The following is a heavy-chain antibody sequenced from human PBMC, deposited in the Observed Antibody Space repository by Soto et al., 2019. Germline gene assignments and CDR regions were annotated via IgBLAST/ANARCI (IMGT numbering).Heavy chain of an antibody. J-gene: IGHJ6*02. Sequence: GGSLRLSCAASGFTFSDYYMSWIRQAPGKGLEWVSYISSSSSYTNYADSVKGRFTISRDNAKNSLYLQMNSLRAEDTAVYYCASNGAISGSSYYYYYYGMGVWGQGTTVTVSS. CDR3: ASNGAISGSSYYYYYYGMGV. D-gene: IGHD1-26*01. CDR2: ISSSSSYT. V-gene: IGHV3-11*06. CDR1: GFTFSDYY.